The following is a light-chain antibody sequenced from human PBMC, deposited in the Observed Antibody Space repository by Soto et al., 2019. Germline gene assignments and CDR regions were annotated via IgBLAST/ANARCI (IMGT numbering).Light chain of an antibody. V-gene: IGKV1-5*01. CDR1: QSVSGW. CDR3: LQYDTYPQT. CDR2: SAS. J-gene: IGKJ1*01. Sequence: DIQMTQSPSTLSASVGAPVPVTCRARQSVSGWLAWYQQKPGKAPKRLIYSASSLQSGVPSRSSGSGAGTEFTLTISSLHPDDFATYYCLQYDTYPQTFGQGTKVDIK.